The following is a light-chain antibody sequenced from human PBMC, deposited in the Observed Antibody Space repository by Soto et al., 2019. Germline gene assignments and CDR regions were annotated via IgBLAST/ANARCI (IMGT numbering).Light chain of an antibody. V-gene: IGKV3-15*01. CDR2: GAS. CDR3: QQYHNWPPQYT. J-gene: IGKJ2*01. Sequence: EIVMTQSPASLSVSPGDGATMSCRASQRVASNVAWYQQKPGQGPRILIHGASTRAVGVPARFSGSGSGTDFTLTISSLQSEDFAVYYCQQYHNWPPQYTFGQGTKLQIK. CDR1: QRVASN.